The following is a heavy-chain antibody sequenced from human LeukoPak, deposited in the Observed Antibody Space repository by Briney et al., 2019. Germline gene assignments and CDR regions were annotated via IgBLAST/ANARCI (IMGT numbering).Heavy chain of an antibody. J-gene: IGHJ6*02. CDR1: GFTFSSYA. D-gene: IGHD3-9*01. CDR3: ARVTLRYFDWLPMGYYYYGMDV. V-gene: IGHV3-30*04. CDR2: ISYDGSNK. Sequence: PGRSLRLSCAASGFTFSSYAMHWVRQAPGKGLEWVAVISYDGSNKYYADSVKGRFTISRDNSKNTLYLQMNSLRAEDTAVYYCARVTLRYFDWLPMGYYYYGMDVWGQGTTVTVSS.